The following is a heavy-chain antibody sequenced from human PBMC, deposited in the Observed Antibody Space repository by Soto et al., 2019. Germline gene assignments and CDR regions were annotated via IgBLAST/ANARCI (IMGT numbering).Heavy chain of an antibody. D-gene: IGHD1-7*01. CDR2: IIPFFGKT. V-gene: IGHV1-69*06. CDR3: ARVAITGTGPLDY. J-gene: IGHJ4*02. CDR1: GGTFSSYA. Sequence: SVKVSCKASGGTFSSYAISWVRQAPGQGLEWMGGIIPFFGKTNYAQKLQGRVTITADKSTSTAYMELRSLRSDDTAVYYCARVAITGTGPLDYWGQGTLVTVSS.